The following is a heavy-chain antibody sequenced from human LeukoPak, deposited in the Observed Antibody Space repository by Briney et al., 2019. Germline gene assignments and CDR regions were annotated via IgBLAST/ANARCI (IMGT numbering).Heavy chain of an antibody. Sequence: ASVKVSCKASGYTFTGFCIHWVRQAPGQGLEWMGWLNPNSGGTNYAQNFQGRVTMTRDTSISTGYMELSRLRSDDTAVYYCARDRGRTMLVDHWGQGTLVTVSS. V-gene: IGHV1-2*02. D-gene: IGHD1-7*01. J-gene: IGHJ5*02. CDR2: LNPNSGGT. CDR1: GYTFTGFC. CDR3: ARDRGRTMLVDH.